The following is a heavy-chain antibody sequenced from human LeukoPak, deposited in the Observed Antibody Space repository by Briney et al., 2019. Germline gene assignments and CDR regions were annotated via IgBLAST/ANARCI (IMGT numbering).Heavy chain of an antibody. D-gene: IGHD3-10*01. Sequence: SETLSLTCNVSGGSIRGYYWSWIRQPPGKGLEWIGYIYSSGSTNYDPSLKSRVTMSVDTSKNQFSLKVSSVTAADTAVYYCARVFDSGSQAYFYYMDVWGKGTTVTISS. J-gene: IGHJ6*03. CDR3: ARVFDSGSQAYFYYMDV. V-gene: IGHV4-59*01. CDR2: IYSSGST. CDR1: GGSIRGYY.